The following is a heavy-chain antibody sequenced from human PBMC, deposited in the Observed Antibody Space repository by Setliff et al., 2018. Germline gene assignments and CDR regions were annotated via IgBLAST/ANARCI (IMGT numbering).Heavy chain of an antibody. CDR1: GGSISSGNYY. CDR2: IYYSGST. CDR3: ARHKSNGSGSYPSLYMDV. J-gene: IGHJ6*03. Sequence: PSETLSLTCRVSGGSISSGNYYWGLIRQPPGKGLEWVATIYYSGSTYSNPSLKSRLIISVDAPDNQFSVKLSSVTAADPAVYYCARHKSNGSGSYPSLYMDVWGKGIMVTVSS. V-gene: IGHV4-39*01. D-gene: IGHD3-10*01.